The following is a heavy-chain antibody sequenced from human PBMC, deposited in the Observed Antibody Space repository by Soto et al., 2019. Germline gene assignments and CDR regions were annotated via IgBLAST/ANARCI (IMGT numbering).Heavy chain of an antibody. J-gene: IGHJ2*01. CDR2: TYYRSRWYN. V-gene: IGHV6-1*01. CDR3: AREFSYYVSRRGLLSYPARRASDL. CDR1: GEGVRDNSAA. D-gene: IGHD3-3*01. Sequence: SQTLSLTGSIAGEGVRDNSAASNWVMQSPTRGLEWLGRTYYRSRWYNDYAVSVKSRITVTPDTSKNQFSLHLNSVTPEDTAVYYCAREFSYYVSRRGLLSYPARRASDL.